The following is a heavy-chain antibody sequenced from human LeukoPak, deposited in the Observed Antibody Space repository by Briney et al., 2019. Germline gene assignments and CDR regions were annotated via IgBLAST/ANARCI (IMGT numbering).Heavy chain of an antibody. D-gene: IGHD2-15*01. CDR3: ARGDQPLLPSFFDY. V-gene: IGHV4-59*01. CDR2: IYYSGST. J-gene: IGHJ4*02. Sequence: ETLSLTCTVSGGSISSYYWSWIRQPPGKGLEWIGYIYYSGSTNYNPSLKSRVTISVDTSKNQFSLKLSSVTAADTAVYYCARGDQPLLPSFFDYWGQGTLVTVSS. CDR1: GGSISSYY.